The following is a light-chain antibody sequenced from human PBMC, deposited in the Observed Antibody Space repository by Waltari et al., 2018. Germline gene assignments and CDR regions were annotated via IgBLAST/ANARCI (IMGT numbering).Light chain of an antibody. V-gene: IGKV1-9*01. J-gene: IGKJ1*01. CDR1: QGVSTY. Sequence: IQLTQSPSSLSASVGDTITITCRASQGVSTYLAWLQQKPGRAPKVLIFEASTLQSGVPSRVSGRGSGTDFTLTISSLQPEDFATYYCQQFHDYPWTFGQGTKVEIK. CDR3: QQFHDYPWT. CDR2: EAS.